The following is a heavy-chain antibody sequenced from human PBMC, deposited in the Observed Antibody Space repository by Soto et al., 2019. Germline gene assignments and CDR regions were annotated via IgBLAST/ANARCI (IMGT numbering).Heavy chain of an antibody. CDR1: GFTFSSYG. V-gene: IGHV3-30*18. J-gene: IGHJ6*02. Sequence: QVQLVESGGGVVQPGRSLRLSCAASGFTFSSYGMHWVRQAPGKGLEWVAVISYDGSNKYYADSVKGRFTISRDNSKNTLYLQMNSLRAEDTAVYYCAKDQNCGGDCSYTYYYYYGMDVWGQGTTVTVSS. D-gene: IGHD2-21*02. CDR3: AKDQNCGGDCSYTYYYYYGMDV. CDR2: ISYDGSNK.